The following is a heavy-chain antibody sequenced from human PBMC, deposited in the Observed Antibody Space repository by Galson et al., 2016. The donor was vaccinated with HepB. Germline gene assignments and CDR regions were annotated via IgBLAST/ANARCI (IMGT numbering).Heavy chain of an antibody. CDR1: GYWFSNYW. D-gene: IGHD1-26*01. V-gene: IGHV5-51*01. J-gene: IGHJ4*01. CDR3: ARGWELHDY. CDR2: IYPHDSDT. Sequence: QSGAEVKKPGDSLKISCKVSGYWFSNYWIGWVRQMPGKGLEWMGIIYPHDSDTRYSPSFQGQVTISADKSISTTYLQWRSLKASDTAIYYCARGWELHDYWGHGTLVTVSS.